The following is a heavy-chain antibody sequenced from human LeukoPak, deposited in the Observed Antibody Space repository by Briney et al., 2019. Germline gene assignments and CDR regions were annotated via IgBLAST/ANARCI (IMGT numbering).Heavy chain of an antibody. CDR2: IRTKDNNYPK. CDR1: GFTFSRSA. Sequence: GGSLRLPCAASGFTFSRSAMFWVRQASGEGLEWVGRIRTKDNNYPKTYAASVEGRLTISRDDSKNLAYLQMNSLKKDDTAVYYCTTTALVNYFDYWGQGTLVTVSS. J-gene: IGHJ4*02. D-gene: IGHD5-18*01. CDR3: TTTALVNYFDY. V-gene: IGHV3-73*01.